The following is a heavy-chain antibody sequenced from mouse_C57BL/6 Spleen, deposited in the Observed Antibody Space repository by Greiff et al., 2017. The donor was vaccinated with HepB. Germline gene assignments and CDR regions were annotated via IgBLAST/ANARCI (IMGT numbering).Heavy chain of an antibody. D-gene: IGHD1-1*01. CDR2: IDPSDSYT. CDR3: ARPDYYGSSSYAMDY. V-gene: IGHV1-59*01. Sequence: VQLQQPGAELVRPGTSVKLSCKASGYTFTSYWMHWVKQRPGQGLEWIGVIDPSDSYTNYNQKFKGKATLTVDTSSSTAYMQLSSLTSEDSAVYYCARPDYYGSSSYAMDYWGQGTSVTVSS. J-gene: IGHJ4*01. CDR1: GYTFTSYW.